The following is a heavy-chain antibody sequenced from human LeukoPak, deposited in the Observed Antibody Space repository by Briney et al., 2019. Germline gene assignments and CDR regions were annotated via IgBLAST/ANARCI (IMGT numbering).Heavy chain of an antibody. V-gene: IGHV3-23*01. CDR2: ISGSGGST. J-gene: IGHJ5*02. D-gene: IGHD2-15*01. CDR1: GFTFSSYA. CDR3: AKHSYCSGGSCYGIRWFDP. Sequence: GGSLRLSCAASGFTFSSYAISWVRQAPGKGLEWVSAISGSGGSTYYADSVKGRFTISRDNSKNTLYLQMNSLRAEDTAVYYCAKHSYCSGGSCYGIRWFDPWGQGTLVTVSS.